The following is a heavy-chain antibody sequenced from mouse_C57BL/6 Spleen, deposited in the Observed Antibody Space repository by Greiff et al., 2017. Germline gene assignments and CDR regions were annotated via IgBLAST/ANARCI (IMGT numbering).Heavy chain of an antibody. V-gene: IGHV1-7*01. CDR2: INPSSGYT. J-gene: IGHJ3*01. CDR1: GYTFTSYW. CDR3: ASPYDYDGTWFAY. Sequence: VQLQQSGAELAKPGASVKLSCKASGYTFTSYWMHWVKQRPGQGLEWIGYINPSSGYTKYNQKFKDKATLTAAKSSSTAYMQLSSLTYEDSAVYYCASPYDYDGTWFAYWGQGTLVTVSA. D-gene: IGHD2-4*01.